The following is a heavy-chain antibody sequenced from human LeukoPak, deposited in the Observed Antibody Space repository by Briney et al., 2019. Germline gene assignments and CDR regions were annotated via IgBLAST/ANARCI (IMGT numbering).Heavy chain of an antibody. V-gene: IGHV3-69-1*01. Sequence: GGSLRLSCSASGFSFGDYNMIWFRQAPGKGLEWVSFIGRSNNIDYADSVKGRFTISRDDAKNSLSLEMNSLRVEDTAVYYCARVVASGSGTYDFDYWGQGTLVTVSS. CDR1: GFSFGDYN. J-gene: IGHJ4*02. CDR2: IGRSNNI. CDR3: ARVVASGSGTYDFDY. D-gene: IGHD3-10*01.